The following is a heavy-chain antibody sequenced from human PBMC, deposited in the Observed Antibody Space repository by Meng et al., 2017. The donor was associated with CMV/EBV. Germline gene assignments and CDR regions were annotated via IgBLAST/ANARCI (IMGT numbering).Heavy chain of an antibody. V-gene: IGHV4-59*01. D-gene: IGHD3-22*01. J-gene: IGHJ5*02. CDR3: ARILGDYWAAAWFDP. CDR1: GGSISSYY. CDR2: IYYSGST. Sequence: GSLRLSCTVSGGSISSYYWSWIRQPPGKGLEWIGYIYYSGSTNYNPSLKSRVTISVDTSKNQFSLKLSSVTAADTAVYYCARILGDYWAAAWFDPWGQGTLVTVSS.